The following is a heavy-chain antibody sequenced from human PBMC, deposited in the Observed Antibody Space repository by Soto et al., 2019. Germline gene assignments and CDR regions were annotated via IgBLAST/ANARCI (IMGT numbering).Heavy chain of an antibody. D-gene: IGHD2-15*01. J-gene: IGHJ4*02. Sequence: QVQLQESGPGLVKPSGTLSLTCTVSGGSISSYYWSWIRQPPGKGLEWIGYIYYSGSTNYNPSLKSRVTISVDTSKNQFSLKLSSLTAADTAMYYCARLAFGRIDFWGQGTLVTVSS. V-gene: IGHV4-59*01. CDR3: ARLAFGRIDF. CDR1: GGSISSYY. CDR2: IYYSGST.